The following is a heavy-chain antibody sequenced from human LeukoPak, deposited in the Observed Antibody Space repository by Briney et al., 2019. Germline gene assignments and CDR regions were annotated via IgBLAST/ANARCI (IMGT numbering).Heavy chain of an antibody. CDR2: ISAYNGNT. CDR3: ARDRRSWYGDRSRGLFDY. Sequence: ASVKFSCKASGYTFTSYGISWVRQAPGQGLEWMGWISAYNGNTNYAQKLQGRVTMTTDTSTSTAYMELRSLRSDDTAVCYCARDRRSWYGDRSRGLFDYWGQGTLVTVSS. J-gene: IGHJ4*02. D-gene: IGHD6-13*01. CDR1: GYTFTSYG. V-gene: IGHV1-18*01.